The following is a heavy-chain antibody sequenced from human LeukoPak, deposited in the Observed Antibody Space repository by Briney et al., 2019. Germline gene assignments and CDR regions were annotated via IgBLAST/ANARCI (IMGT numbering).Heavy chain of an antibody. V-gene: IGHV1-24*01. CDR3: ARARYCSGGSCYSRPQHFDY. J-gene: IGHJ4*02. CDR2: FDPEDGET. Sequence: ASVKVSCKVSGYTLTELSMHWVRQAPGKGLEWMGGFDPEDGETIYAQKFQGRVTMTEDTSTDTAYMELSSLRSEDTAVYYCARARYCSGGSCYSRPQHFDYWGQGTLVTVSS. D-gene: IGHD2-15*01. CDR1: GYTLTELS.